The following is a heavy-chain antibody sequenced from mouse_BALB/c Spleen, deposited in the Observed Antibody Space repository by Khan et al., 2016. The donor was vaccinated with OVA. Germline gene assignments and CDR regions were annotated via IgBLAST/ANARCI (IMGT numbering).Heavy chain of an antibody. Sequence: VQLQQPGPEVVNPGASVKISCKASGYTFTDYNMDWVKQSHGKSLEWIGYIFPNNNGTGYNQKFKTKATLTVDISSRTVHMELRSLTSEDSAVYYGGRSGYGSFGYWGQGTLVTVSA. CDR2: IFPNNNGT. D-gene: IGHD1-2*01. V-gene: IGHV1S29*02. CDR3: GRSGYGSFGY. CDR1: GYTFTDYN. J-gene: IGHJ3*01.